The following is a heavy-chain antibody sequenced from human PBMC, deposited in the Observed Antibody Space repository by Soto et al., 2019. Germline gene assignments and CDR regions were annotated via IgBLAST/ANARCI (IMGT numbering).Heavy chain of an antibody. D-gene: IGHD2-8*01. Sequence: ASVKVSCKASGYTFTSYYMHWVRQAPGQGLEWMGIINPSGGSTSYAQKFQGRVTMTRDTSTSTAYMELRSLRSDDTAVYYCARDYCTNGVCYNPYYYYYYGMDVWGQGTTVTVSS. CDR3: ARDYCTNGVCYNPYYYYYYGMDV. V-gene: IGHV1-46*01. J-gene: IGHJ6*02. CDR1: GYTFTSYY. CDR2: INPSGGST.